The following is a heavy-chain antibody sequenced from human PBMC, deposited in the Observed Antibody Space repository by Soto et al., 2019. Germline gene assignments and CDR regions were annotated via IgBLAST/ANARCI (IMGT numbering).Heavy chain of an antibody. J-gene: IGHJ6*02. CDR1: GFTFSSYD. V-gene: IGHV3-13*05. CDR3: ARVSRYCTNGVCYGYYYGMDV. CDR2: IGTAGDP. Sequence: GSLRLSCAASGFTFSSYDMHWVRQATGKGLEWVSAIGTAGDPYYPGSVKGRFTISRENAKNSLYLQMNSLRAGDTAVYYCARVSRYCTNGVCYGYYYGMDVWGQGXTVTVSS. D-gene: IGHD2-8*01.